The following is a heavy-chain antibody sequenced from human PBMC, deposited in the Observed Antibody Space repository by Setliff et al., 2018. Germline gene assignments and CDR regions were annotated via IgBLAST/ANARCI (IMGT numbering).Heavy chain of an antibody. J-gene: IGHJ3*01. Sequence: ASVKVSCKASGYTFTDYYIHWVRQAPGQGLEWMGRINPDSGGTNYAQKFQGRVTMTRDTSITAAYMELSRLRSDDSAVYYCARDAPKVVDKFDLWGQGTKVTVSS. D-gene: IGHD3-22*01. CDR1: GYTFTDYY. CDR2: INPDSGGT. CDR3: ARDAPKVVDKFDL. V-gene: IGHV1-2*06.